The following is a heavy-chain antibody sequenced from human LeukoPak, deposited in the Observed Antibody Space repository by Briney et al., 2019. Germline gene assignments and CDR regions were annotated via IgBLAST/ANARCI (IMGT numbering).Heavy chain of an antibody. V-gene: IGHV3-7*01. J-gene: IGHJ4*02. CDR1: GFTFSSYW. D-gene: IGHD2-2*02. CDR3: ASSDCSSTSCDSLGPGY. Sequence: GGSLRLSCAASGFTFSSYWMSWVRQAPGKGLEWVANIKQDGSEKYYVDSVKGRFTISRDNAKNSLYLQMNSLRAEDTAVYYCASSDCSSTSCDSLGPGYWGQGTLVTVSS. CDR2: IKQDGSEK.